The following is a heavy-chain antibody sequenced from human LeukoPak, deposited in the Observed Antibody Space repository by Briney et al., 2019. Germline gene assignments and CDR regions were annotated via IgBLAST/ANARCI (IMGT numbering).Heavy chain of an antibody. CDR3: ARDLPMAGNGWPNDY. Sequence: GGSLRLSCAASGFTFSSYWMSWVRQAPGKGLEWMANINRDGSEKYYVDSVKGRFTISRDNAKHSLYLQMNSLRAEDTAVYYCARDLPMAGNGWPNDYWGQGTLATVSS. J-gene: IGHJ4*02. CDR2: INRDGSEK. V-gene: IGHV3-7*01. CDR1: GFTFSSYW. D-gene: IGHD6-19*01.